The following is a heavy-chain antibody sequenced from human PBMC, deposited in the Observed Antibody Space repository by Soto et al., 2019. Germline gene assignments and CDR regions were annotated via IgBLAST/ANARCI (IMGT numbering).Heavy chain of an antibody. D-gene: IGHD6-6*01. CDR2: INPNSGGT. Sequence: GASVKVSCKASGYTFTGYYIHWVRQAPGQGLEWMGWINPNSGGTNYAQKFQGWVTMTRDTSISTAYMELSRLRSDDTAVYYCARDLYSSSSVGVGYWGQGALVTVSS. CDR1: GYTFTGYY. CDR3: ARDLYSSSSVGVGY. V-gene: IGHV1-2*04. J-gene: IGHJ4*02.